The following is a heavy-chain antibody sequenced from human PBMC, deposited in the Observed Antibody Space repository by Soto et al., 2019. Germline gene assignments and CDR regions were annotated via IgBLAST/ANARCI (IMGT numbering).Heavy chain of an antibody. CDR3: AALTAGPLY. J-gene: IGHJ4*02. Sequence: EVQVVESGGGLVQRGGSLRLSCAASGFAFVSYSMTWVRQAPGKGLEWVANINQDGTRKYYVDSVKGRFTIPRDNAQNSLYLQMNSLTVEDTAVYYCAALTAGPLYWGQGTPITVSS. V-gene: IGHV3-7*02. CDR2: INQDGTRK. D-gene: IGHD2-21*02. CDR1: GFAFVSYS.